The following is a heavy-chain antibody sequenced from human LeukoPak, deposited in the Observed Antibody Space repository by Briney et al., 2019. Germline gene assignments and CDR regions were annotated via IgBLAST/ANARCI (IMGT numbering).Heavy chain of an antibody. V-gene: IGHV4-59*01. D-gene: IGHD3/OR15-3a*01. J-gene: IGHJ4*02. CDR1: GGSISSYY. Sequence: PSETLSLTCTVSGGSISSYYWSWIRQPPGKGLEGIGYIYYIGSTNYNPSLKSRVTISVDTSKNQFSLKLSSVTAADTAVYYCARSHSVWTSFDYWGQGTLVTVSS. CDR3: ARSHSVWTSFDY. CDR2: IYYIGST.